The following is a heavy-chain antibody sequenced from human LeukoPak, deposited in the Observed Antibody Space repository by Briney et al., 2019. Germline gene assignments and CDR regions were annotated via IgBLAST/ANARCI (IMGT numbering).Heavy chain of an antibody. V-gene: IGHV3-23*01. CDR1: GFTFSSYA. CDR2: ISGSGSST. CDR3: AKTACSGGCCYFDY. Sequence: GSLRLSCAASGFTFSSYAMGWVRQAPGKGLEWVSGISGSGSSTYYADSVKGRFTISRDNSKNTLSLHMNSLRAEDTAVYSCAKTACSGGCCYFDYWGQGALVTVSS. J-gene: IGHJ4*02. D-gene: IGHD2-15*01.